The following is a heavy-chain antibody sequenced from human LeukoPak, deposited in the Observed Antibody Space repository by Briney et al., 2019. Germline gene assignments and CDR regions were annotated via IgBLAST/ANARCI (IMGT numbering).Heavy chain of an antibody. CDR2: INYSRST. D-gene: IGHD3-10*01. J-gene: IGHJ4*02. CDR1: GCSLSSYY. Sequence: PETLSLTCTASGCSLSSYYWSWIRQPPGKGLEWIGYINYSRSTNYNPSLKSRVTISVDTSKHQFSLKLSSVTAADTAVYYCARSDYGSGSYYNHWGQGTLVTVSS. V-gene: IGHV4-59*01. CDR3: ARSDYGSGSYYNH.